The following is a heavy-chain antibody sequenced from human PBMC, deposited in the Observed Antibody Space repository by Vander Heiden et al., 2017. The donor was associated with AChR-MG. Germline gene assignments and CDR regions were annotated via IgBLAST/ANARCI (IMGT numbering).Heavy chain of an antibody. V-gene: IGHV3-30-3*01. CDR3: ARDLVVPAAVFGY. J-gene: IGHJ4*02. CDR1: GSTFSSYA. D-gene: IGHD2-2*01. Sequence: QVQLVESGGGVVQPGRSLRLSCAASGSTFSSYAMHWVRQAPGKGLEWVAVISYDGSNKYYADSVKGRFTISRDNSKNTLYLQMNSLRAEDTAVYYCARDLVVPAAVFGYWGQGTLVTVSS. CDR2: ISYDGSNK.